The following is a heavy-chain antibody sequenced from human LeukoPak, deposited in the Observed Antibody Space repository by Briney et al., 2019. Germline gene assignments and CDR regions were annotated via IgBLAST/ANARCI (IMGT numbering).Heavy chain of an antibody. CDR2: IYYSGST. CDR1: GGPVSRGSYY. V-gene: IGHV4-61*01. CDR3: ARDPRSSGYCSGGSCSDWFDP. Sequence: SETLSLTCTVSGGPVSRGSYYWSWIRQPPGKGLEWIGYIYYSGSTNYNPSLKSRDTISVDTSKNQFSLKLSSVTAADTAVYYCARDPRSSGYCSGGSCSDWFDPWGQGTLVTVSS. D-gene: IGHD2-15*01. J-gene: IGHJ5*02.